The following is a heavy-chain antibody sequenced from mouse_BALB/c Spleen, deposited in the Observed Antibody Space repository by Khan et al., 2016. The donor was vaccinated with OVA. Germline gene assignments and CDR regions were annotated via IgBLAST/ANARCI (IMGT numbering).Heavy chain of an antibody. J-gene: IGHJ4*01. CDR2: ISNGGGSR. Sequence: EVELVESGGDLVQPGGSLKLSCAASGFTFSSYTMSWVRQTPEKRLEWVAFISNGGGSRYYPDTVKSRFTISSDNANNILYLQMSSVKSEDTAMYYCARPSTRGYDYVRDYWGQGTSVTVSS. D-gene: IGHD2-1*01. V-gene: IGHV5-12-2*01. CDR1: GFTFSSYT. CDR3: ARPSTRGYDYVRDY.